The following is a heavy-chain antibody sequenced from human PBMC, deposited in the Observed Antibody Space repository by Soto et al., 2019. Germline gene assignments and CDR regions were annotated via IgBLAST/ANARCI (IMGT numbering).Heavy chain of an antibody. V-gene: IGHV1-8*01. Sequence: ASVKVSCKASGYTFTSYDIYWVRQATGQGLEWMGWMNPSTGNSGYAQKFQGRVTMTSDTSISTAHMELSSLRSEDTAVYYCARRAETNGWNGFGADKYYFDFWGQGTLVTVSS. CDR2: MNPSTGNS. D-gene: IGHD1-1*01. CDR1: GYTFTSYD. CDR3: ARRAETNGWNGFGADKYYFDF. J-gene: IGHJ4*02.